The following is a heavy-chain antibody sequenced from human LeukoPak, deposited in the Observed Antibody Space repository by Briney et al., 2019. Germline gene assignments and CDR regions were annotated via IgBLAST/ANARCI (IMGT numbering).Heavy chain of an antibody. Sequence: GGSLRLSCAASGFTFSSFGMTWVRQAPGKGLEWVSTITGSGGITYYADSVKGRFTISRDNSKNTLYLQVNSLRAEDTAVYYCAKAGRGGAITMVRGVKGDYYYMDVWGKGTTVTISS. J-gene: IGHJ6*03. D-gene: IGHD3-10*01. CDR3: AKAGRGGAITMVRGVKGDYYYMDV. CDR1: GFTFSSFG. CDR2: ITGSGGIT. V-gene: IGHV3-23*01.